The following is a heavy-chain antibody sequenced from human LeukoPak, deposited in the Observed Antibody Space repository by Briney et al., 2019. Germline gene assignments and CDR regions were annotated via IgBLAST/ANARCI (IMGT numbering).Heavy chain of an antibody. CDR1: GGFISSSSYY. V-gene: IGHV4-39*07. D-gene: IGHD6-19*01. J-gene: IGHJ5*02. Sequence: PSETLSLTCTVSGGFISSSSYYWGWIRQPPGKGLEWIGSIYYSGSTNYNPSLKSRVTISVDTSKNQFSLKLSSVTAADTAVYYCARDAPLYSSGSGWFDPWGQGTLVTVSS. CDR3: ARDAPLYSSGSGWFDP. CDR2: IYYSGST.